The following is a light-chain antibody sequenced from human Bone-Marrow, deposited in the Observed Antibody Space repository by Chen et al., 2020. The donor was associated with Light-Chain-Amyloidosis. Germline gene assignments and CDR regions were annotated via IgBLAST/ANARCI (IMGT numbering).Light chain of an antibody. CDR2: WAS. J-gene: IGKJ2*01. Sequence: DIVMTQSPDFLSVSLGARATINCKSSESLLYRSNNKNYLGWYQQKPGQSHKLLMYWASTRESGVPDRFSGSGSGTDFTLTISSLQAEDVAVYYCQQYYSTPYTVGQGTKLEIQ. CDR1: ESLLYRSNNKNY. CDR3: QQYYSTPYT. V-gene: IGKV4-1*01.